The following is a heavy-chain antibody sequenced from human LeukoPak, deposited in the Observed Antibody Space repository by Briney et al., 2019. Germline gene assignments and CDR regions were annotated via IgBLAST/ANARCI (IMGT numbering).Heavy chain of an antibody. CDR2: MNPNSGNT. D-gene: IGHD2-8*01. J-gene: IGHJ5*02. V-gene: IGHV1-8*01. CDR1: GYTFTSYD. CDR3: AREGAPIVLMVYDVVGWFDP. Sequence: ASVKVSCKASGYTFTSYDINWVRQATGQGLEWMGWMNPNSGNTGYAQKFQGRVTMTRNTSISTAYMELSSLRSEDTAVYYCAREGAPIVLMVYDVVGWFDPWGQGTLVTVSS.